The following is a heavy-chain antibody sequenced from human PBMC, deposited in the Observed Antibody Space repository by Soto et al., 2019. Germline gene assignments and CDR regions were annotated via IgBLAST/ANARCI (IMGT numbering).Heavy chain of an antibody. CDR3: ARDRHSVGTRANDAFDV. Sequence: QVQLVQSGAELKKPGASVNISCTASGFTFSDNLINWVRQAPGQGLEWMGWLNPDTGNTRYSETLQGRVTISRHSSARKAYLAVSDRENEDTALYFCARDRHSVGTRANDAFDVWGQGTMITVSS. V-gene: IGHV1-3*01. CDR1: GFTFSDNL. D-gene: IGHD5-18*01. J-gene: IGHJ3*01. CDR2: LNPDTGNT.